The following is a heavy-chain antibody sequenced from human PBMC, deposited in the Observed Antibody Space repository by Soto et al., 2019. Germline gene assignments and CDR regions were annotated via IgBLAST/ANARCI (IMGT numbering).Heavy chain of an antibody. CDR2: ISYDGSNK. Sequence: GGSLRLSCAASGFTFSSYAMHWVRQAPGKGLEWVAVISYDGSNKYYADSVKGRFTISRDNSKNTLYLQMNSLRAEDTAVYYCARDLSPVEEWGNYYYYGMDVWGQGTTVTVSS. V-gene: IGHV3-30-3*01. D-gene: IGHD3-16*01. CDR3: ARDLSPVEEWGNYYYYGMDV. CDR1: GFTFSSYA. J-gene: IGHJ6*02.